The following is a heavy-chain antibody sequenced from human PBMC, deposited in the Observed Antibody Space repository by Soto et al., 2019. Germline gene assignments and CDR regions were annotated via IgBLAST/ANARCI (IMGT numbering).Heavy chain of an antibody. J-gene: IGHJ6*02. CDR2: IYPGDSDT. V-gene: IGHV5-51*01. D-gene: IGHD1-7*01. Sequence: GESLKISCKGSGYSFTSYWIGWVREMPGKGLEWMGIIYPGDSDTRYSPSFQGQVTISADKSISTAYLQWSSLKASDTAMYYCARHSLYNWNYRGMDVWGQGTTVTVSS. CDR3: ARHSLYNWNYRGMDV. CDR1: GYSFTSYW.